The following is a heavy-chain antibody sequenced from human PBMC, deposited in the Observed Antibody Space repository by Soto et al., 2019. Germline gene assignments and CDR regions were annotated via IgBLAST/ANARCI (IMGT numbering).Heavy chain of an antibody. CDR1: GYTFTNYG. CDR3: ARRGSNKWDEDFDF. V-gene: IGHV1-18*01. J-gene: IGHJ4*02. CDR2: ISPYNGDT. Sequence: GASVKVSCKASGYTFTNYGISWVRQALGQGLEWVGWISPYNGDTRYAQNVQGRVTLTTDTSTSAAYMELRSLRSDDTALYYCARRGSNKWDEDFDFWGQGTLVTVSS. D-gene: IGHD2-15*01.